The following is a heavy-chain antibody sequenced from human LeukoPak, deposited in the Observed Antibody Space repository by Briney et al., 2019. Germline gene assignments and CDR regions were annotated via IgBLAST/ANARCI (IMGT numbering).Heavy chain of an antibody. CDR1: AFTVSSNY. D-gene: IGHD2-15*01. CDR3: ARVSSGGHYNWFDS. CDR2: IYSGGIT. V-gene: IGHV3-53*01. J-gene: IGHJ5*01. Sequence: GGSLRLSCAASAFTVSSNYMSWVRQAPGKGLEWVSIIYSGGITYYADSVKGRFTISRDNSKNTLYLQMNSLRAEDTGVYYCARVSSGGHYNWFDSWGQGTLVTVSS.